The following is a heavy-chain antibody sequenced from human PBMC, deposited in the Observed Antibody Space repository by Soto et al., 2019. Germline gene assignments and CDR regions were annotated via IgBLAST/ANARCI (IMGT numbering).Heavy chain of an antibody. V-gene: IGHV3-33*01. Sequence: GGSLRLSCAASGFTFSNYGMHWVRQAPGKGLEWVAVIWYDGSNKYYADSVKGRFTISRDNSKNTLFVQMNSLRAEDTAVYYCARDPSHGSGSYLDYWGQGTLVTVSS. CDR2: IWYDGSNK. CDR3: ARDPSHGSGSYLDY. D-gene: IGHD3-10*01. CDR1: GFTFSNYG. J-gene: IGHJ4*02.